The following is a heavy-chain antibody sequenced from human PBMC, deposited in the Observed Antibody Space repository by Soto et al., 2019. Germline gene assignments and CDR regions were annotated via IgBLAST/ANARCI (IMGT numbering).Heavy chain of an antibody. V-gene: IGHV1-69*02. D-gene: IGHD5-12*01. CDR1: GGTFSSYT. Sequence: ASVKVSCKASGGTFSSYTISWVRQAPGQGLEWMGRIIPILGIANYAQKFQGRVTITADKSTTTAYMELSSLRSEDTAVYYCVLGYSGYDFSPPDYWGQGTLVTVSS. J-gene: IGHJ4*02. CDR2: IIPILGIA. CDR3: VLGYSGYDFSPPDY.